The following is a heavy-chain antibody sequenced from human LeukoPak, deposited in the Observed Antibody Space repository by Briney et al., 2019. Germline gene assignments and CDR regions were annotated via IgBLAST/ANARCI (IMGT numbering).Heavy chain of an antibody. J-gene: IGHJ3*02. CDR3: ARGRSSHAFDI. CDR1: GGSISSYY. V-gene: IGHV4-59*01. Sequence: SETLSLTCTVSGGSISSYYWSWIRQPPGKGLEWIGYIYYGGSTNYNPSLKSRVTISVDTSKNQFSLKLSSVTAADTAVYYCARGRSSHAFDIWGQGTMVTVSS. D-gene: IGHD6-6*01. CDR2: IYYGGST.